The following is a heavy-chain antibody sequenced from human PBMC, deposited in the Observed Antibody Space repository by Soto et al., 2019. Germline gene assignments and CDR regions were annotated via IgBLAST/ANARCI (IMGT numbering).Heavy chain of an antibody. V-gene: IGHV1-3*01. CDR1: GYTFTSCA. D-gene: IGHD6-13*01. Sequence: QVQLVQSGAEVKKPGASVKVSCKASGYTFTSCAMHWVRQAPGQRLEWMGWINAGNGNTKYSQKFQGRVTITRDTSASTAYMELSSLRSEDTAVYYCARVTAGRGLYFDYWGQGTLVTVSS. CDR2: INAGNGNT. J-gene: IGHJ4*02. CDR3: ARVTAGRGLYFDY.